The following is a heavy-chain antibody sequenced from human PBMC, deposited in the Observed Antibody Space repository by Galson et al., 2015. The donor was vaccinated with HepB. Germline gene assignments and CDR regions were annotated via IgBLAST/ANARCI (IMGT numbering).Heavy chain of an antibody. Sequence: TLSLTCTVSGGSISSGDHYWSWIRQSPGKGLEWIGYIFYSGSAYYNPSLKSRVTMSVDTSKNQFSLKLTSVTAADTARYYCARSRFWSGSSGDYYYYYGIDVWGQGTTVTVSS. J-gene: IGHJ6*02. V-gene: IGHV4-30-4*01. CDR1: GGSISSGDHY. D-gene: IGHD3-3*01. CDR3: ARSRFWSGSSGDYYYYYGIDV. CDR2: IFYSGSA.